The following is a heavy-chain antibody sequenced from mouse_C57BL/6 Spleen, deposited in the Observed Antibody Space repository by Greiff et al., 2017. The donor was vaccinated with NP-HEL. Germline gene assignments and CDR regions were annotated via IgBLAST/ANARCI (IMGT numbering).Heavy chain of an antibody. V-gene: IGHV1-19*01. Sequence: EVQLQESGPVLVKPGASVKMSCKASGYTFTDYYMNWVKQSHGKSLEWIGVINPYNGGTSYNQKFKGKATLTVDKSSSTAYMELNSLTSEDSAVYYCARGVLRREDAMDYWGQGTSVTVSS. CDR2: INPYNGGT. CDR1: GYTFTDYY. D-gene: IGHD1-1*01. CDR3: ARGVLRREDAMDY. J-gene: IGHJ4*01.